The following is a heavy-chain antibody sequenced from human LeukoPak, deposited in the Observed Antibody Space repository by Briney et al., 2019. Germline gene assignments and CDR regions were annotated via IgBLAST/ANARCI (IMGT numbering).Heavy chain of an antibody. CDR2: IDSSGTTI. Sequence: GGSLRLSCAASGFTFSNYEMNWVRQAPGKGLEWVSYIDSSGTTIYYADSVKGRFTMSRDNVKNSLYLQMNSLRAEDTAVYFCAREFGGYGGDPFDIWGQGTMVTVSS. J-gene: IGHJ3*02. CDR1: GFTFSNYE. CDR3: AREFGGYGGDPFDI. V-gene: IGHV3-48*03. D-gene: IGHD3-22*01.